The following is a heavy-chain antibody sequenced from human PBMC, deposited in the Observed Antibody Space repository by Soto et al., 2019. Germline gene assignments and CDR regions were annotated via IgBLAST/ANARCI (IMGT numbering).Heavy chain of an antibody. V-gene: IGHV3-33*01. J-gene: IGHJ4*02. D-gene: IGHD6-19*01. CDR2: IWYDGSNK. Sequence: PGGSLRLSCAASGFTFSSYGMHWVRQAPGKGLEWVAVIWYDGSNKYYADSVKGRFTISGDNSKNTLYLQMNSLKTEDTAVYYCTTVFDSSGPLWGQGALVTVSS. CDR1: GFTFSSYG. CDR3: TTVFDSSGPL.